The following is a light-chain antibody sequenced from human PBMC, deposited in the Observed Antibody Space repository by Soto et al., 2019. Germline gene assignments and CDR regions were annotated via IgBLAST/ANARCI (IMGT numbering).Light chain of an antibody. V-gene: IGLV1-51*01. CDR2: DND. J-gene: IGLJ2*01. Sequence: QSVLTQPPSVSAAPGQKVTISCSGSSSNIGNNYVSWYQQLPGTAPKLLIYDNDKRPSGIPDRFSGSKSGTSATLGITGLQTGDEADYYCGAWDGSLNTQVFCGGTKLTVL. CDR1: SSNIGNNY. CDR3: GAWDGSLNTQV.